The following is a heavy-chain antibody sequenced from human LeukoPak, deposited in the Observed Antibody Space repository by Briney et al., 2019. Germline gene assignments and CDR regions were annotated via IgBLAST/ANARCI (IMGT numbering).Heavy chain of an antibody. V-gene: IGHV1-24*01. Sequence: ASVKVSCKVSGYTLTELSMHWVRRAPGRGLEWMGGFDPEDGETIYAQKFQGRVTMTEDTSTDTAYMELSSLRSEDTAVYYCATGTREGSTTINYYYYYYMDVWGKGTTVTVSS. CDR2: FDPEDGET. CDR3: ATGTREGSTTINYYYYYYMDV. D-gene: IGHD5-12*01. CDR1: GYTLTELS. J-gene: IGHJ6*03.